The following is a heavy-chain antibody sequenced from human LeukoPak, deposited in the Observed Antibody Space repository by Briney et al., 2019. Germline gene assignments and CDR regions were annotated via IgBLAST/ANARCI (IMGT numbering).Heavy chain of an antibody. V-gene: IGHV3-23*01. J-gene: IGHJ4*02. Sequence: GGSLRLSCAASGFTFSSYAMSWVRQAPGKGLEWVSAISGSGGSTYYADSVEGRFTISRDNSKNTLYLQMNSLRAEDTAVYYCAHGYLDAIDYWGQGTLVTVSS. CDR2: ISGSGGST. CDR3: AHGYLDAIDY. CDR1: GFTFSSYA. D-gene: IGHD5-18*01.